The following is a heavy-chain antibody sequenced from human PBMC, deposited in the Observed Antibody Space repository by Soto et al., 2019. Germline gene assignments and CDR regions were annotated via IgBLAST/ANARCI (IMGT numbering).Heavy chain of an antibody. J-gene: IGHJ4*02. CDR1: GFTFSSYA. Sequence: GGSLRLSCAASGFTFSSYAMSWVCQAPGKGLEWVSAISGSGGSTYYADSVKGRFTISRDNSKNTLYLQMNSLRAEDTAVYYRAKDQLRGPQFYFDDWGQGSLATVSS. V-gene: IGHV3-23*01. CDR2: ISGSGGST. CDR3: AKDQLRGPQFYFDD. D-gene: IGHD3-10*01.